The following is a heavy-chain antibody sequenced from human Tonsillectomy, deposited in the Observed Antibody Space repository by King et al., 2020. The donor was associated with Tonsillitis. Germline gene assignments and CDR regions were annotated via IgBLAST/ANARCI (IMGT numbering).Heavy chain of an antibody. Sequence: VQLVESGGGLVQPGGSLRLSCAASGFTFSSYAMSWVRQAPGKGLEWVSGISGSGDSTYYADSVKGRFTISRDNSKNTLDLQMNRLRAEDTAVYYCAKDIGDIVQNYFDFWGQGTLVTVSS. CDR3: AKDIGDIVQNYFDF. V-gene: IGHV3-23*04. D-gene: IGHD5-12*01. CDR2: ISGSGDST. CDR1: GFTFSSYA. J-gene: IGHJ4*02.